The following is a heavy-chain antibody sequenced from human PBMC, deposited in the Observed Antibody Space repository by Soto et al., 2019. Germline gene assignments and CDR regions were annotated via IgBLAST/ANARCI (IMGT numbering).Heavy chain of an antibody. CDR1: GYTFTTYW. CDR2: IDPGNSYN. Sequence: GESLKISCKGSGYTFTTYWITWVRQTPGKGMEWMGRIDPGNSYNSYNPSLQGHVTLSADMSISTAYLQWSGLKASDTAMYYCARHPGLGPMPFDYWGQGTLVTVSS. V-gene: IGHV5-10-1*01. D-gene: IGHD2-2*01. CDR3: ARHPGLGPMPFDY. J-gene: IGHJ4*02.